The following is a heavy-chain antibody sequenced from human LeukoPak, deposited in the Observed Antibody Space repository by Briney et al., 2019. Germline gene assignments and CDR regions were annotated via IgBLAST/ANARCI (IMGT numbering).Heavy chain of an antibody. CDR2: IYTSGST. D-gene: IGHD3-10*01. CDR1: GGSISSGSYY. Sequence: SQTLSLTCTVSGGSISSGSYYWSWIRQPAGKGLEWIGRIYTSGSTNYNPSLKSRVTISVDTSKNQFSLKLSSVTAADTAVYYCARDRVRGAFDIWGQGTMVTVSS. J-gene: IGHJ3*02. CDR3: ARDRVRGAFDI. V-gene: IGHV4-61*02.